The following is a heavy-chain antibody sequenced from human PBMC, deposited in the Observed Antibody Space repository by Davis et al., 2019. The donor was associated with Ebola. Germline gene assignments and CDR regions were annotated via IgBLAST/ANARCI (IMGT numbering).Heavy chain of an antibody. Sequence: MPSETLSLTCTVSGGSSSSYYWTWIRQPPGKGLEWIGYIHYSGSTNYNPSLKSRVTISVDTSKNQFSLKLSSVTAADTAVYYCARSIMQDYDFWSGYRSYYMDVWGKGTTVTVSS. CDR3: ARSIMQDYDFWSGYRSYYMDV. CDR2: IHYSGST. CDR1: GGSSSSYY. V-gene: IGHV4-59*12. D-gene: IGHD3-3*01. J-gene: IGHJ6*03.